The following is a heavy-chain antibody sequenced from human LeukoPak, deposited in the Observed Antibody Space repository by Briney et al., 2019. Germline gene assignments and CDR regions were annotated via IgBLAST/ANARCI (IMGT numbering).Heavy chain of an antibody. Sequence: SGGSLRLSCAASGFTFSEYYMSWIRQAPGKGLEWVSYMSSRGSTIYYADSVKGRFTISRDNAKNSLYLQMNSLTAEYTAVYYCARDPYDSSGYYFQGYYYYGMDVWGQGTTVTVSS. J-gene: IGHJ6*02. D-gene: IGHD3-22*01. CDR3: ARDPYDSSGYYFQGYYYYGMDV. CDR2: MSSRGSTI. V-gene: IGHV3-11*01. CDR1: GFTFSEYY.